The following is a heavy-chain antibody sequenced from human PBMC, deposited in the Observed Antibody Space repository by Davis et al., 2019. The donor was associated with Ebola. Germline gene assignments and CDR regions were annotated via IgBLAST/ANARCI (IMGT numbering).Heavy chain of an antibody. CDR1: GGSLSDYY. D-gene: IGHD1-26*01. J-gene: IGHJ4*02. CDR3: ARHVYSGSSETDY. Sequence: SETLSLTCAVYGGSLSDYYWSWIRQPPGKGLEWIGKINHRGSTNYNPSLKSRVTISVDKSKNQFSLKLSSVTAADTAVYYCARHVYSGSSETDYWGQGTLVTVSS. CDR2: INHRGST. V-gene: IGHV4-34*01.